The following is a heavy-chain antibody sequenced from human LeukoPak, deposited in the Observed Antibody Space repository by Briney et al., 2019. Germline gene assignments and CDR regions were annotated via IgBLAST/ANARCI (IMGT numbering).Heavy chain of an antibody. CDR1: GGSFSGYY. CDR2: INHSGST. CDR3: ARVRGDIYYYGSGSYSY. V-gene: IGHV4-34*01. Sequence: SETLSLTCAVYGGSFSGYYRSWIRQPPGKGREWIGEINHSGSTNYNPSLKSRVTISVDTSKNQFSLKLSSVTAADTAVYHCARVRGDIYYYGSGSYSYRGQGTLVTVSS. J-gene: IGHJ4*02. D-gene: IGHD3-10*01.